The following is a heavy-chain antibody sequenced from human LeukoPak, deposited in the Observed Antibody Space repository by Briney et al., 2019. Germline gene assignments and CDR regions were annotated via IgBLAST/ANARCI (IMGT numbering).Heavy chain of an antibody. CDR1: GFTFRSHA. V-gene: IGHV3-23*01. CDR2: IYENGGTT. CDR3: ARDFRIGYSAHFDY. D-gene: IGHD2-21*01. Sequence: GGSLRLSCVGSGFTFRSHAMSWVRQAPEKGLEFVSGIYENGGTTYYADSVKGRFSISRDNSKNTLYLQMDSLRGEDTAVYYCARDFRIGYSAHFDYWGQGALVTVSS. J-gene: IGHJ4*02.